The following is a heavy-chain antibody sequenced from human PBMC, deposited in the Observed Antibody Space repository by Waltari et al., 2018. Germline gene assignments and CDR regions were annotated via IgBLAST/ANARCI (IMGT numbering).Heavy chain of an antibody. D-gene: IGHD1-1*01. V-gene: IGHV3-33*08. Sequence: QVQLVESGGGVVQPGRSLRLSCAASGFTFSSYGMHWVRQAPGKGLGWVEVIWYDGSNKYYAESVKGRFTISRANSKNTLYLQMNSLRAEDTAMYYCAKAVTTYFDLWGRGTLVTVSS. CDR1: GFTFSSYG. J-gene: IGHJ2*01. CDR3: AKAVTTYFDL. CDR2: IWYDGSNK.